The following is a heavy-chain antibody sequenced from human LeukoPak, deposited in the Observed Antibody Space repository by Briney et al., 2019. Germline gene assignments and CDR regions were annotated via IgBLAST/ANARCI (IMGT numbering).Heavy chain of an antibody. CDR2: ISGSGGGT. D-gene: IGHD3-10*01. CDR3: AKDQEYYFKSEYFQH. CDR1: GFTFNRYT. V-gene: IGHV3-23*01. J-gene: IGHJ1*01. Sequence: VGSLRLSSAVSGFTFNRYTMSGVCQGPRKRLGWVSGISGSGGGTYYADSVKGRFTISRDNSKNTLYLQMKSLRAEDTAVYYCAKDQEYYFKSEYFQHWGQGTLVTVSS.